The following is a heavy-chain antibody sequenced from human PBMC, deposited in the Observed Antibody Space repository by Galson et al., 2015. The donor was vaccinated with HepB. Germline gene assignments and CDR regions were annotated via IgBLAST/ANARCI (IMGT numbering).Heavy chain of an antibody. CDR3: AKDHTTMVRGDPFDF. J-gene: IGHJ4*02. Sequence: SLRLSCEASGSTFHHYDMTWVRQAPGKGLEWVSTISDGGGDRTHYADSVKGRITISRDNSRNTLYLQMNSLRAEDTAVYYCAKDHTTMVRGDPFDFWGQGTLVTVSS. CDR1: GSTFHHYD. V-gene: IGHV3-23*01. D-gene: IGHD3-10*01. CDR2: ISDGGGDRT.